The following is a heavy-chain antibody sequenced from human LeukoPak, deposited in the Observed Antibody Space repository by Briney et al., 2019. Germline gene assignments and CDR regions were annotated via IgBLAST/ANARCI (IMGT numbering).Heavy chain of an antibody. CDR2: IYHSGST. Sequence: SETLSLTCTVSGGSISSGGYYWSWIRQPPGKGLEWIGYIYHSGSTYYNPSLKSRVTISVDRSKNQFSLKLSSVTAADTAVYYCARDRSGPDAFDIRGQGTMVTVSS. D-gene: IGHD3-3*01. CDR1: GGSISSGGYY. CDR3: ARDRSGPDAFDI. J-gene: IGHJ3*02. V-gene: IGHV4-30-2*01.